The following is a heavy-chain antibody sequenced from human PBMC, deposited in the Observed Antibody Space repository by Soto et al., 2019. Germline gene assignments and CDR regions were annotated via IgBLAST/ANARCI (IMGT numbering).Heavy chain of an antibody. J-gene: IGHJ6*03. CDR1: GFTFSSYS. Sequence: PGGSLRLSCAASGFTFSSYSMNWVRQAPGKGLEWVSSISSSSSYIYYADSVKGRFTISRDNAKNSLYLQMNSLRAEDTAVYYCARDHGYYGSLLNYYYYMDVWGKGTTVTVSS. V-gene: IGHV3-21*01. CDR3: ARDHGYYGSLLNYYYYMDV. CDR2: ISSSSSYI. D-gene: IGHD3-10*01.